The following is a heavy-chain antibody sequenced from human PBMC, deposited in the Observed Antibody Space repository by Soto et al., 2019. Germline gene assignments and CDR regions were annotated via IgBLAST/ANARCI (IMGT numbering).Heavy chain of an antibody. CDR1: GGSISSYY. CDR3: ASAYRGDYGMDV. Sequence: QVQLQESGPGLVKPSETLSLTCTVSGGSISSYYWSWIRQPAGKGLAWIGRIYTSGSTNYNPSLKSRVTMSVDTSKNQFSLKLSSVTAADTAVYYCASAYRGDYGMDVWGQGTTVTVSS. V-gene: IGHV4-4*07. J-gene: IGHJ6*02. CDR2: IYTSGST. D-gene: IGHD3-10*01.